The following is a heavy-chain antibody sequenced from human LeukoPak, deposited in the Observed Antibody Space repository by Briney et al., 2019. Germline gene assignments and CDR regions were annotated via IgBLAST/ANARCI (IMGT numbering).Heavy chain of an antibody. J-gene: IGHJ4*02. V-gene: IGHV3-53*01. Sequence: GGSLRLSCAASGFTVSSNYMSWVRQAPGKGLEWVSVIYSGGSTYYADSVKGRFTISRDNAKNSLYLQMNSLRAEDTAVYYCARDLEGPTEKISWGQGTLVTVSS. D-gene: IGHD1-26*01. CDR1: GFTVSSNY. CDR2: IYSGGST. CDR3: ARDLEGPTEKIS.